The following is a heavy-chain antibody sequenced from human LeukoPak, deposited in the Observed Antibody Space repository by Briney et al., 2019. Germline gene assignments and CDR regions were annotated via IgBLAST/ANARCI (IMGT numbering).Heavy chain of an antibody. Sequence: GGSLRLSCAASGFTFSSYGMHWVRQAPGKGLEWVAFIRYDGSNKYYADSVKGRFTISRDNSKNTLYLQMNSLRAEDTAVYYCAKGIAAAGPYYGMDVWGQGTTVTVSS. CDR3: AKGIAAAGPYYGMDV. V-gene: IGHV3-30*02. J-gene: IGHJ6*02. CDR1: GFTFSSYG. D-gene: IGHD6-13*01. CDR2: IRYDGSNK.